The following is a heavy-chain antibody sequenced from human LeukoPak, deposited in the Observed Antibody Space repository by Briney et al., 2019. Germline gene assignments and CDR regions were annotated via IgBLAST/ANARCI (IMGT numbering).Heavy chain of an antibody. CDR1: GYRFPIYW. J-gene: IGHJ4*02. CDR2: IYPGDSDT. V-gene: IGHV5-51*01. Sequence: GESLKISWKGSGYRFPIYWVGWVRQMPGKGLEWMGIIYPGDSDTRYSPSFQGQVTISADKSISTAYLQWSSLKASDTAMYYCARRRDLYSGSYYPFDYWGQGTLVTVSS. D-gene: IGHD1-26*01. CDR3: ARRRDLYSGSYYPFDY.